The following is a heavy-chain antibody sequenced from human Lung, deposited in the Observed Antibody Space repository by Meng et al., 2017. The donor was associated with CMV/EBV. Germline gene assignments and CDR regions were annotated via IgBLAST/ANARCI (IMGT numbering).Heavy chain of an antibody. CDR3: ARDWECLARSDVFDI. Sequence: ASXXVSXKASGYTFSNYGISWVRQAPGQGLEWMGWVGGCDGGTNYALELRGRVTMTTDTSTNTVYMELRSLTSDDTAVYYCARDWECLARSDVFDIWGQGTMVTVSS. D-gene: IGHD1-26*01. V-gene: IGHV1-18*01. J-gene: IGHJ3*02. CDR2: VGGCDGGT. CDR1: GYTFSNYG.